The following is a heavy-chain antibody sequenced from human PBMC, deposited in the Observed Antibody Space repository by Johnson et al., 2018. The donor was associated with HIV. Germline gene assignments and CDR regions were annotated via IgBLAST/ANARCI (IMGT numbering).Heavy chain of an antibody. CDR2: IGTAGDT. CDR1: GFTFSNYG. Sequence: VQLVESGGGVVQPGGSLKLSCAASGFTFSNYGMHWVRQATGKGLEWVSAIGTAGDTYYPGSVKGRFIISRENAKNSLYLQMNSLRAGDTAVYYCARAQEGINYYDSSGYRMFGAFDIWGQGTMVTVSS. J-gene: IGHJ3*02. D-gene: IGHD3-22*01. CDR3: ARAQEGINYYDSSGYRMFGAFDI. V-gene: IGHV3-13*01.